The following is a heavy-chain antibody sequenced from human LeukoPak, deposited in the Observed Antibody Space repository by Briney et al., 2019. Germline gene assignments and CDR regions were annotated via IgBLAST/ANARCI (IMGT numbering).Heavy chain of an antibody. Sequence: SETLSLTCTVSGHSVSSDHYWDWIRQPPGKGMEWIGTIYHLGNTHYNPSLKSRVTITVDTLKNQISLKLDSLTATDTAVYYCAGVKSDNFYFDYWGQGILVTVSS. CDR2: IYHLGNT. V-gene: IGHV4-38-2*02. CDR3: AGVKSDNFYFDY. D-gene: IGHD1-1*01. J-gene: IGHJ4*02. CDR1: GHSVSSDHY.